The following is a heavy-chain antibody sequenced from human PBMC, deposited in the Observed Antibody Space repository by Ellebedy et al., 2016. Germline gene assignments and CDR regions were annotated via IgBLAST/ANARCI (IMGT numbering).Heavy chain of an antibody. Sequence: GGSLRLXXAASGFTFSSYSMNWVRQAPGKGLEWVSYISSSSSTIYYADSVKGRFTISRDNAKNSLYLQMNSLRDEDTAVYYCARASYSNYYYYYYMDVWGKGTTVTVSS. V-gene: IGHV3-48*02. CDR3: ARASYSNYYYYYYMDV. CDR2: ISSSSSTI. D-gene: IGHD4-11*01. CDR1: GFTFSSYS. J-gene: IGHJ6*03.